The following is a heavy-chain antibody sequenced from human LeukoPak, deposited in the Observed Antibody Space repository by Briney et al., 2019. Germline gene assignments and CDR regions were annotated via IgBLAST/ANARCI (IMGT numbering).Heavy chain of an antibody. CDR1: GFTFSDYY. J-gene: IGHJ4*02. CDR2: ISSSGSTI. D-gene: IGHD5-12*01. Sequence: PGGSLRLSCAASGFTFSDYYMSWIRQAPGKGLEWVSYISSSGSTIYYADSVKGRFTISRGNAKNSLYLQMNSLRAEDTAVYYCASEYSGYDYHPDDYWGQGTLVTVSS. V-gene: IGHV3-11*01. CDR3: ASEYSGYDYHPDDY.